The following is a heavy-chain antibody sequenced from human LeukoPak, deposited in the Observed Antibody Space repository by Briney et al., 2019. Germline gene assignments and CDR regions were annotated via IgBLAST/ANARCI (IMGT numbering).Heavy chain of an antibody. J-gene: IGHJ5*02. CDR3: ARDRVYDSSGYYP. CDR1: GGSISSSSYH. V-gene: IGHV4-39*07. Sequence: SETLSLTCTVSGGSISSSSYHWGWIRQPPGKGLEWIGSIYYSGSTYYNPSLKSRVTISVDTSKNQFSLKLSSVTAADTAVYYCARDRVYDSSGYYPWGQGTLVTVSS. CDR2: IYYSGST. D-gene: IGHD3-22*01.